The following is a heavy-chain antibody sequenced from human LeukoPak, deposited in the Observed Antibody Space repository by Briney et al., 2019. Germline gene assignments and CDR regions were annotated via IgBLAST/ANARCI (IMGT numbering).Heavy chain of an antibody. Sequence: ASVKVSCKASGHTFTTYDINWGRQATGQGLGWMGWTNPNSGHTGYAQKFQGRLTITRDTSVSTAYMELSSLRSEDTAVYYCARVAESIDYWGQGTLVTVSS. D-gene: IGHD6-19*01. J-gene: IGHJ4*02. CDR3: ARVAESIDY. V-gene: IGHV1-8*03. CDR2: TNPNSGHT. CDR1: GHTFTTYD.